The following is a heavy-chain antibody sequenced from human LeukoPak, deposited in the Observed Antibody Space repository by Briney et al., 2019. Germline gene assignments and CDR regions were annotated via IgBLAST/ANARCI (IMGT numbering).Heavy chain of an antibody. V-gene: IGHV3-21*01. J-gene: IGHJ6*04. CDR1: GVSFSSYS. CDR3: AREATIFGVVTALDV. CDR2: ISSSSSYI. D-gene: IGHD3-3*01. Sequence: GGSLRLSCAASGVSFSSYSMNWVRQAPGKGLEWVSSISSSSSYIYYADSVKGRFTISRDNAKNSLYLQMNSLRAEDTAVYYCAREATIFGVVTALDVWGKGTTVTVSS.